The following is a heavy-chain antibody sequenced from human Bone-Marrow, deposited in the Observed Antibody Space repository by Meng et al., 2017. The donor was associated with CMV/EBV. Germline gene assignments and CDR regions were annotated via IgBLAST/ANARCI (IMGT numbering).Heavy chain of an antibody. CDR1: GFTFGDYA. V-gene: IGHV3-49*04. CDR3: TRESELPPANAFDI. D-gene: IGHD1-26*01. J-gene: IGHJ3*02. Sequence: GESLKISCTASGFTFGDYAMSWVRQAPGKGLEWVGFIRSKAYGGTTEYAASVKGRFTISRDDSKSIAYLQMNSLKTEDTAVYYCTRESELPPANAFDIWGQGTRVTVSS. CDR2: IRSKAYGGTT.